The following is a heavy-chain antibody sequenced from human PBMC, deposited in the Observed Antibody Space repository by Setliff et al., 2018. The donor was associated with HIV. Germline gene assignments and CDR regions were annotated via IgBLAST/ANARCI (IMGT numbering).Heavy chain of an antibody. CDR2: ISHGGSA. CDR3: ARGRGPVGGDAIDI. V-gene: IGHV4-34*01. CDR1: GESLSAYY. J-gene: IGHJ3*02. Sequence: SETLSLTCTVYGESLSAYYWTWIRQPPGKGLEWIGEISHGGSANYNPSLKSRVTISEDTSKNQFSLKLKSATAADTAVYYCARGRGPVGGDAIDIWGQGTMVTVSS. D-gene: IGHD3-16*01.